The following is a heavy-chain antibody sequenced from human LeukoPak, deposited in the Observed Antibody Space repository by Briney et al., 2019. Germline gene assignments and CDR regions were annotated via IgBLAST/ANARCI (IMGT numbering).Heavy chain of an antibody. D-gene: IGHD4-17*01. CDR1: GYTFTSYG. Sequence: GASVKVSCKASGYTFTSYGITWVRQAPGQGLEWMGWISAYNGNTNYAQKFQGRITMTTDTSTSTAYMEVRSLRSDDTAVYYCARDYADYERCFDYWGQGTLVTVSS. V-gene: IGHV1-18*01. CDR3: ARDYADYERCFDY. J-gene: IGHJ4*02. CDR2: ISAYNGNT.